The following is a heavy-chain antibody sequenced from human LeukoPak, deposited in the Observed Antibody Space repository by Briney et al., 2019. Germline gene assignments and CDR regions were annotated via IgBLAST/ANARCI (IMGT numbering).Heavy chain of an antibody. CDR3: ARDNYFSDSSGYFYLDY. CDR2: IDYSGTTI. CDR1: GSSFSDYY. Sequence: GGSLRLSCEASGSSFSDYYMSWIRQAPGKGLEWISFIDYSGTTIYYADSVKGRFTVSRDNAKDSVFLQMNSLSAEDTAVYYCARDNYFSDSSGYFYLDYWGQRTLVTVSS. J-gene: IGHJ4*02. V-gene: IGHV3-11*04. D-gene: IGHD3-22*01.